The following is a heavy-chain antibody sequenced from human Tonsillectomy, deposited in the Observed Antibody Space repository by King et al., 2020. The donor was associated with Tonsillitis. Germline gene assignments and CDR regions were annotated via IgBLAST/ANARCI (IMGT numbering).Heavy chain of an antibody. J-gene: IGHJ6*02. CDR1: GFTFDDYA. CDR2: ISWNSGSI. Sequence: VQLVESGGGLVQPGRSLRLSCAASGFTFDDYAMHWVRHAPGKGLEWVSGISWNSGSIGYADSVKGRFTISRDNAKNSLHLQMNSLRAEDTALYYCAKDRSEGNYYYYGMDVWGQGTTVTVSS. CDR3: AKDRSEGNYYYYGMDV. V-gene: IGHV3-9*01.